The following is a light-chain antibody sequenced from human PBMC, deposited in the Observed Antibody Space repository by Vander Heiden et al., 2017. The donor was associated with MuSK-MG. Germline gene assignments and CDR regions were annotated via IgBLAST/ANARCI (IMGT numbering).Light chain of an antibody. CDR3: MQALQTPYT. V-gene: IGKV2-28*01. CDR1: QSPLQKNGYNY. CDR2: LGS. J-gene: IGKJ2*01. Sequence: DNVMTQSPLSLPVSPGEPASISCRSSQSPLQKNGYNYLDWYLQKPGQSPQLLIYLGSNRASGVPDRFSGSGSGTDFTLKISRVEAEDVGVYYCMQALQTPYTFGQGTKLEIK.